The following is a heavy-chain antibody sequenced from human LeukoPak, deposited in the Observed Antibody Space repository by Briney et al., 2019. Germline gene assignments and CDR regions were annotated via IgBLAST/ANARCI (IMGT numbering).Heavy chain of an antibody. D-gene: IGHD2/OR15-2a*01. CDR3: ATFDLVRGAFDI. J-gene: IGHJ3*02. Sequence: ASVRVSCKASGYTFTSYDINWVRQATGQGLEWMGWMNPNSGNTGYAQKFQGRATMTEDTSTDTAYMELSSLRSEDTAVYYCATFDLVRGAFDIWGQGTMVTVSS. V-gene: IGHV1-8*01. CDR1: GYTFTSYD. CDR2: MNPNSGNT.